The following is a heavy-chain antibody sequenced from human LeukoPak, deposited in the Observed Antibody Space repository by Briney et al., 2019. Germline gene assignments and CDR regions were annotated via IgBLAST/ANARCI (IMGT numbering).Heavy chain of an antibody. D-gene: IGHD3-3*01. CDR2: MNPNSGNT. CDR3: AVRFLEWPFDY. J-gene: IGHJ4*02. V-gene: IGHV1-8*02. CDR1: GYTFTSYD. Sequence: ASVKVSCKASGYTFTSYDINWVRQVTGQGLEWMGWMNPNSGNTGYAQKFQGRVTMTRDTSISTAYMELSRLRSDDTAVYYCAVRFLEWPFDYWGQGTLVTVSS.